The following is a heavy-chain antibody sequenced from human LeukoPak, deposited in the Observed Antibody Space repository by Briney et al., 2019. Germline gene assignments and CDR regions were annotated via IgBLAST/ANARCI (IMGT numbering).Heavy chain of an antibody. V-gene: IGHV3-20*04. Sequence: GGSLRLSCAASGFSFDDYGMSWVRQAPGKGLEWVSGINWNGGRTGYADSVKGRFTISRDNAKNSLYLQMNSLRAEDTAVYYCAELGITVIGGVWGKGTTVTISS. CDR2: INWNGGRT. CDR1: GFSFDDYG. D-gene: IGHD3-10*02. J-gene: IGHJ6*04. CDR3: AELGITVIGGV.